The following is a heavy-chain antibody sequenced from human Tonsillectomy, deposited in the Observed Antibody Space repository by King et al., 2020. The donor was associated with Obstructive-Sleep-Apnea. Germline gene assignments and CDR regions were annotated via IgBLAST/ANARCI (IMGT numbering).Heavy chain of an antibody. CDR1: GYTFTGYY. J-gene: IGHJ4*02. D-gene: IGHD4-17*01. V-gene: IGHV1-2*02. CDR3: ATVAVSTATYYFDY. Sequence: QVQLVESGAEVKKPGASVKVACRAAGYTFTGYYVHWVRQAPGQGLEWMGWSNSNNGGKKYAQNFQGRVTMTRDTSISTAYMDLSSLRSDDTAVYYCATVAVSTATYYFDYWGQGTLVTVSS. CDR2: SNSNNGGK.